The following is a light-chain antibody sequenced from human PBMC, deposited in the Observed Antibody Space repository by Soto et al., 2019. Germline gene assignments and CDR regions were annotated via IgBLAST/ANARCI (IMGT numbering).Light chain of an antibody. J-gene: IGKJ2*01. CDR2: AAS. CDR3: QQVNTYPHT. Sequence: DVQLTQSPSFLSASVGDRVSITCRASQDISTYLAWYQQKPGKAPKLLIYAASTLQTGVPSRFSGSGSGTEFTLTINSLQPEDFATYYCQQVNTYPHTFGQGTKLEIK. V-gene: IGKV1-9*01. CDR1: QDISTY.